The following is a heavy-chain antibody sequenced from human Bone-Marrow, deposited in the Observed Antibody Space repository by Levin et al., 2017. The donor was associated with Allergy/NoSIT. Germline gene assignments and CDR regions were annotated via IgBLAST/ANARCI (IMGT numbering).Heavy chain of an antibody. J-gene: IGHJ1*01. CDR1: GFTFSNAW. Sequence: GESLKISCAASGFTFSNAWMSWVRQAPGKGLEWVGRIKSKTDGGTTDYAAPVKGRFTISRDDSKNTLYLQMNSLKTEDTAVYYCTTDRLVGATPHDQYFQHWGQGTLVTVSS. D-gene: IGHD1-26*01. CDR2: IKSKTDGGTT. CDR3: TTDRLVGATPHDQYFQH. V-gene: IGHV3-15*01.